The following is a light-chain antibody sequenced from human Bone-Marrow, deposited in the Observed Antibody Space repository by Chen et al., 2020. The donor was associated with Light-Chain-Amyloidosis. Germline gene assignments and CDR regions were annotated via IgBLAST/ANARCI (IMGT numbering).Light chain of an antibody. J-gene: IGKJ2*01. V-gene: IGKV2-28*01. CDR2: LAF. Sequence: IALNQSPLSLSVSPGETASISCTASQSLRHINGYTYLDWYLQRPGQSPQLLIYLAFNRAPGVPDRFSATGEGAEFTLRINKVEAEDVGVYYCMEALQTPHSSFGRGTKLEIK. CDR1: QSLRHINGYTY. CDR3: MEALQTPHSS.